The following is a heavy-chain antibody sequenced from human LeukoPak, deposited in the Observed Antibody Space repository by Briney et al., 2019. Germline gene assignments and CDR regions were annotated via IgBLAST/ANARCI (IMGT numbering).Heavy chain of an antibody. CDR3: ARGYDSSGYYYS. CDR2: IKQDGSET. CDR1: GITPSTYW. D-gene: IGHD3-22*01. V-gene: IGHV3-7*04. J-gene: IGHJ4*02. Sequence: PGGSLRLSCVASGITPSTYWMSWVRQAPGKGLEWVANIKQDGSETDYVDSVKGRFTISRDNAKNSLYLQMNSLRAEDTAVYYCARGYDSSGYYYSWGQGTLVTVSS.